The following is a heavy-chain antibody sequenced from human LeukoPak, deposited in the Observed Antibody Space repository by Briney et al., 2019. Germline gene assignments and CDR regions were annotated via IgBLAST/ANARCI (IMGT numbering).Heavy chain of an antibody. Sequence: ETLSLTCAVYGGSFSGYYWSWIRQPPGKGLEWIGEINHSGSTNYNPSLKSRVTISVDTSKNQFSLKLSSATAADTAVYYCARFRRRGYSGYDLGRYFDYWGQGTLVTVSS. J-gene: IGHJ4*02. CDR3: ARFRRRGYSGYDLGRYFDY. CDR1: GGSFSGYY. CDR2: INHSGST. D-gene: IGHD5-12*01. V-gene: IGHV4-34*01.